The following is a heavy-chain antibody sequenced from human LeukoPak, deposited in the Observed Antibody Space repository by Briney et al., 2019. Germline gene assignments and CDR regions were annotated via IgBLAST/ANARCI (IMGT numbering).Heavy chain of an antibody. V-gene: IGHV4-30-4*08. CDR2: IYYSGST. J-gene: IGHJ4*02. CDR1: GGSISSGDYY. D-gene: IGHD3-16*02. CDR3: ARLRLGELSLYQYYFDY. Sequence: SETLSLTCTVSGGSISSGDYYWSWIRQPPGKGLEWIGYIYYSGSTYYNPSLKSRVTISVDTSKNQFSLKLSSVTAADTAVYYCARLRLGELSLYQYYFDYWGQGTLVTVSS.